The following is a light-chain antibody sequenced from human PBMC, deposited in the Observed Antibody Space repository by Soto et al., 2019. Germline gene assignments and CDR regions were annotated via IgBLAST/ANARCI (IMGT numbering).Light chain of an antibody. CDR1: SSDVGAFNY. CDR3: SSYTVNSTLV. CDR2: GVS. V-gene: IGLV2-14*01. J-gene: IGLJ3*02. Sequence: QSALTQPASVSGSPGPSITISCSGTSSDVGAFNYGSWYRQYPGQAPKLMIYGVSNRPSGVSSRFSGSKSCNTAALTISALQAADEADYYCSSYTVNSTLVFGGGTQLTVL.